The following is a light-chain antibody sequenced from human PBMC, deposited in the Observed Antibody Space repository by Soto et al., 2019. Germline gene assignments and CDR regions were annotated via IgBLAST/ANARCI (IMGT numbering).Light chain of an antibody. J-gene: IGKJ4*01. Sequence: DIQMTQSPSSLSASVGDRVTITCRASQSISRYLIWYQQKPGKAPKLLIYTASSLQSGVPSRFSGSGSGTDFTLTISCLQPEDFATYYCQQSYSMTTFGGGTRVEIK. CDR2: TAS. CDR3: QQSYSMTT. V-gene: IGKV1-39*01. CDR1: QSISRY.